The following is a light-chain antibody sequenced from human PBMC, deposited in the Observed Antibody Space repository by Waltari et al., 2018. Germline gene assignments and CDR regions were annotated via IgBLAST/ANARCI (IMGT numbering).Light chain of an antibody. CDR1: GSAVGASDS. J-gene: IGLJ2*01. CDR3: SSQTLDGLVL. Sequence: SALTQPASVSGSPGQSITISCSGVGSAVGASDSVSWHQHHPGKPPQVIIDDVTNRPSGVSDRFSASKSANTASLTISRLQPEDEADYCCSSQTLDGLVLFGGGTRLTVL. V-gene: IGLV2-14*03. CDR2: DVT.